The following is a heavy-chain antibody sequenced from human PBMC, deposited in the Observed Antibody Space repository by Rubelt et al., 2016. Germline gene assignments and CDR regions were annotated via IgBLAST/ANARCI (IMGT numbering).Heavy chain of an antibody. D-gene: IGHD3-16*01. CDR3: ARVGSGMDV. V-gene: IGHV1-69*09. CDR2: IIPILGVV. Sequence: QVQLVQSGAEVKKPGSSVKVSCKASGGTFSSYAISWVRQAPGQGLEWMGRIIPILGVVKHATKCQGGVTITADKSTSTADMELRSLRSEDTAVYYCARVGSGMDVWGQGTTVTVSS. J-gene: IGHJ6*02. CDR1: GGTFSSYA.